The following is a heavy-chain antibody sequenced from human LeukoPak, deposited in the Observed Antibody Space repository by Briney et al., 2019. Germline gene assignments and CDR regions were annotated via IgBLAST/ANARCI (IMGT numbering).Heavy chain of an antibody. V-gene: IGHV4-38-2*02. CDR2: IYHSGST. Sequence: SETLSLTRTVSGYSISSGYYWGWIRQPPGKGLEWTGSIYHSGSTYYNPSLKSRVTISVDTSKNQFSLKLRSVTAADTAVYYCARVADTAILYYFDYWGQGTLVTVSS. D-gene: IGHD5-18*01. J-gene: IGHJ4*02. CDR3: ARVADTAILYYFDY. CDR1: GYSISSGYY.